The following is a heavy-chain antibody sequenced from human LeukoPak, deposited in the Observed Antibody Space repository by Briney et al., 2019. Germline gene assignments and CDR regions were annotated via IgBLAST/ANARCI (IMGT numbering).Heavy chain of an antibody. V-gene: IGHV3-53*01. CDR2: LYSAGNT. J-gene: IGHJ4*02. CDR3: ARDTRGPCNGCSCYWFYFDD. CDR1: GFTDTSSY. D-gene: IGHD2-15*01. Sequence: GGSLRLSCAGSGFTDTSSYMSWVRQAPGKGLEWVSVLYSAGNTFYADSVKGRFTISRDNSKNTLYLQMDSLRAEDTAVYYCARDTRGPCNGCSCYWFYFDDWGQGTLVTVSS.